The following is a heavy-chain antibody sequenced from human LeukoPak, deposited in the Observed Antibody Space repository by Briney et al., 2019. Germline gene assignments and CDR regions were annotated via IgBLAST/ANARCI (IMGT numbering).Heavy chain of an antibody. CDR3: AKPMGAPTRAFDI. V-gene: IGHV3-23*01. Sequence: GGSLRLSCAASVLTFIKYDVRWARSSPGEGGEGASVFSDGSDITFYANFVKGRFTIYRDNSKNTLHLQMNSLRAEDTAVYYCAKPMGAPTRAFDIWGQETMVTVSS. CDR2: FSDGSDIT. D-gene: IGHD1-26*01. J-gene: IGHJ3*02. CDR1: VLTFIKYD.